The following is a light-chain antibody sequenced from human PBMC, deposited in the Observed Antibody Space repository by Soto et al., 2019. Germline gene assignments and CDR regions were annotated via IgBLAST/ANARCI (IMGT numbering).Light chain of an antibody. J-gene: IGKJ1*01. V-gene: IGKV1-17*01. CDR1: EGIRND. Sequence: DIQMTQSPSSLSSSVGYRVTITCRSSEGIRNDLGWYQQKPGKAPKRLNYAASSLQGGVPSRLSGSGSGTEFKHTSSSLQLEDFATYYFLQHNSYPRTFGQGTKVEIK. CDR2: AAS. CDR3: LQHNSYPRT.